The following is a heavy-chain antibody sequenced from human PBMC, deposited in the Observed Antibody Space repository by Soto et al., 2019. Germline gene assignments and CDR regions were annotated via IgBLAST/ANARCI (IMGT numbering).Heavy chain of an antibody. CDR3: AKHIEYYDIFTGLDYYYYYCMDV. CDR1: GFTFDDYA. CDR2: ISGDGGRQ. Sequence: GGSLRLSCAASGFTFDDYAMHWVRQAPGKGLEWVSLISGDGGRQYYTYSVKGRFTISIDNSKNSLYLQMNSLRTEDTALYYCAKHIEYYDIFTGLDYYYYYCMDVWGQGTTVTVSS. V-gene: IGHV3-43*02. J-gene: IGHJ6*02. D-gene: IGHD3-9*01.